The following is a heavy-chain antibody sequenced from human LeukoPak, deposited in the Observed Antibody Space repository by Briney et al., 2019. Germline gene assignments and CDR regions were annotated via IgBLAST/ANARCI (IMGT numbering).Heavy chain of an antibody. V-gene: IGHV4-59*08. J-gene: IGHJ5*02. D-gene: IGHD5-18*01. CDR2: IFHSGST. Sequence: SETLSLTCTVSSGSISTYYWSWIRQSPGKGLEWMGYIFHSGSTTYNPSLSSRLTISVDTSKNQFSLKLNSVTAADTAIYYCARGGRYSTDWFDPWGQGTLVTVSS. CDR3: ARGGRYSTDWFDP. CDR1: SGSISTYY.